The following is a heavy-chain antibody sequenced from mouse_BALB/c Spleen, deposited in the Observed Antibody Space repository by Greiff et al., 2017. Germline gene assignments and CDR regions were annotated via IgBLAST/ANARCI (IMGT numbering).Heavy chain of an antibody. CDR2: IWSGGST. D-gene: IGHD1-1*01. J-gene: IGHJ4*01. Sequence: VQLQQSGPGLVQPAQSLSITCTVSGFSLTSYGVHWVRQSPGKGLEWLGVIWSGGSTNYYAAFISRLSISKDNSKSQVFFKMNSLQANDTAIYYCARKGCGSRNYAVDYWGQGTSGTVSS. V-gene: IGHV2-2*02. CDR1: GFSLTSYG. CDR3: ARKGCGSRNYAVDY.